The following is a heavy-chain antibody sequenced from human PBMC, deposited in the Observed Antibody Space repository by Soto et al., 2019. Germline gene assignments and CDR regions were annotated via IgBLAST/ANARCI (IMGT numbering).Heavy chain of an antibody. CDR3: GRDLTSNANCIDP. CDR1: GDYIHVGGYY. J-gene: IGHJ5*02. D-gene: IGHD2-2*01. CDR2: IYYTGKT. V-gene: IGHV4-30-4*01. Sequence: PSETLSPTCSVSGDYIHVGGYYWTWIRQRPGKGLEWMGHIYYTGKTYYNPSLESRLTMSVDRSKNQFSLRLTSVTAADTAVYFCGRDLTSNANCIDPWGQGTLVTVSS.